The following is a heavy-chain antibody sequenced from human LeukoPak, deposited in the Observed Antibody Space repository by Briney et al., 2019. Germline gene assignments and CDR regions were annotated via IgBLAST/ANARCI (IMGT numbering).Heavy chain of an antibody. Sequence: SETLSLTCTVSGGSISSYYWSWIRQPPGKGLEWVGYIYYSGSTNYNPSLKSRVTISVDTSKNQFSLKLSSVTAADTAVYYCARRAYCGGDCYPLDYWGQGTLVTVSS. J-gene: IGHJ4*02. CDR2: IYYSGST. D-gene: IGHD2-21*02. CDR3: ARRAYCGGDCYPLDY. V-gene: IGHV4-59*08. CDR1: GGSISSYY.